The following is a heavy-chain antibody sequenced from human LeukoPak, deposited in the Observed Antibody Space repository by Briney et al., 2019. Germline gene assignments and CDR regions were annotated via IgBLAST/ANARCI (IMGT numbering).Heavy chain of an antibody. J-gene: IGHJ6*02. D-gene: IGHD6-13*01. CDR2: IYYSGST. CDR1: GGSISSGDYY. Sequence: SETLSLTCTVSGGSISSGDYYWRWIRQPPGKGLEWIGYIYYSGSTYYNPSPKSRVTISVDTSKNQFSLKLSSVTAADTAVYYCARESRIADPYYYYYGMDVWGQGTTVTVSS. CDR3: ARESRIADPYYYYYGMDV. V-gene: IGHV4-30-4*01.